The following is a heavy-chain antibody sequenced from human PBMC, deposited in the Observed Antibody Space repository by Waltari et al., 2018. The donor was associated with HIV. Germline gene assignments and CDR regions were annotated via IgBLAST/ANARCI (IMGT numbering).Heavy chain of an antibody. J-gene: IGHJ4*02. CDR1: GGPISTSSFY. CDR2: VYYTGST. D-gene: IGHD3-9*01. V-gene: IGHV4-39*01. Sequence: QLQLQESGPGLVTPSAPLSLTCSVSGGPISTSSFYWAWLRQAPGKGLEWIGSVYYTGSTFYNPSLESRLSVSVDTSKKEVSLRLSSVTAADTAVYYCARHMISERGSYDILTGFDYWGQGTLVTVSS. CDR3: ARHMISERGSYDILTGFDY.